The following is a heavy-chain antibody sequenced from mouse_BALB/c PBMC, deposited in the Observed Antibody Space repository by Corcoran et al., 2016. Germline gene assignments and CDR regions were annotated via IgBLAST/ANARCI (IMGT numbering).Heavy chain of an antibody. CDR2: INTYTREP. CDR3: TREPYAMDY. D-gene: IGHD6-1*01. CDR1: GYTFTNYG. Sequence: QIQLVQSGPALKKPGETVKISCKASGYTFTNYGMNWVKQAPGKGLKWMGWINTYTREPTYADDFKGRFAFSLETSASTAYLQINNLKNEDTAAYFCTREPYAMDYWGQGTSVTVSS. J-gene: IGHJ4*01. V-gene: IGHV9-3-1*01.